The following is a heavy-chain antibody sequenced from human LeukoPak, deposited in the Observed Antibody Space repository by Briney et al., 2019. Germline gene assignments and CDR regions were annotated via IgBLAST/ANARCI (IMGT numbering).Heavy chain of an antibody. J-gene: IGHJ4*02. CDR2: IWSDGTNK. D-gene: IGHD4-11*01. Sequence: GTSLRLSCAASGFIFSHYAVHWVRQAPGKGLEWGAVIWSDGTNKYYVDSVKGRFSISRDAPQTRLLLQMNTLRAGDTPVYYCARDAQRGFDYSNSLQYWGQGALVTVSS. CDR1: GFIFSHYA. V-gene: IGHV3-33*01. CDR3: ARDAQRGFDYSNSLQY.